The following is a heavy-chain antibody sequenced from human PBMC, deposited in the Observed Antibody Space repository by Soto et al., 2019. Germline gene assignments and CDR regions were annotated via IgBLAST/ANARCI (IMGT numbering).Heavy chain of an antibody. CDR2: IYYSGST. J-gene: IGHJ5*02. CDR3: ARRLLWFGESRLDP. D-gene: IGHD3-10*01. Sequence: SETLSLTCTVSGGSISSSSYYRGWIRQPPGKGLEWIGSIYYSGSTYYNPSLKSRVTISVDTSKNQFSLKLSSVTAADTAVYYCARRLLWFGESRLDPWGQGTLVTVSS. CDR1: GGSISSSSYY. V-gene: IGHV4-39*01.